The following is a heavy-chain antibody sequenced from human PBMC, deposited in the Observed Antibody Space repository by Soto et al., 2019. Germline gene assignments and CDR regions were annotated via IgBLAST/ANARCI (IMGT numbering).Heavy chain of an antibody. D-gene: IGHD2-8*01. CDR3: AREYDYFDH. CDR1: CGSYKSGSNY. Sequence: SETLSLTCTVSCGSYKSGSNYWSWVRQPPGKGLEWIGYVYYTGRTSYSPSPKSRVTISADTSKNQFSLILTSVTAADTAVYYCAREYDYFDHWGQGSLVTVSS. CDR2: VYYTGRT. J-gene: IGHJ4*02. V-gene: IGHV4-61*01.